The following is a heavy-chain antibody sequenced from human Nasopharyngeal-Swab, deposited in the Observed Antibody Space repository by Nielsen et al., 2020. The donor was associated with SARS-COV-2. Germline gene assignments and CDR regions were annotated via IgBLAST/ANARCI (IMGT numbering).Heavy chain of an antibody. CDR2: ISYDGSNK. CDR1: GFTFSSYA. CDR3: ARGGGGGYSYGSYDYYGMDV. V-gene: IGHV3-30*04. D-gene: IGHD5-18*01. J-gene: IGHJ6*02. Sequence: GGPLRLPCAASGFTFSSYALHWVRQAPGKGLEWVAVISYDGSNKYYADPEKGRFTNSRDNSKNTLYLQMNSQRAEDTAVYYYARGGGGGYSYGSYDYYGMDVWGQGTTVTVSS.